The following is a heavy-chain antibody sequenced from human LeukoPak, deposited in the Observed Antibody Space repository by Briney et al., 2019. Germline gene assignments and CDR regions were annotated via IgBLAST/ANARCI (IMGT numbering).Heavy chain of an antibody. CDR1: GFTVSSNY. Sequence: GGSLRLSCAASGFTVSSNYMSWVRQAPGKGLEWVSVIYSGGSTYYADSVKGRFTISRDNSKNTLYLQMNSLRAEDTAAYYCAREAPYYYDSSGYYYWGQGTLVTVSS. CDR3: AREAPYYYDSSGYYY. CDR2: IYSGGST. J-gene: IGHJ4*02. V-gene: IGHV3-66*01. D-gene: IGHD3-22*01.